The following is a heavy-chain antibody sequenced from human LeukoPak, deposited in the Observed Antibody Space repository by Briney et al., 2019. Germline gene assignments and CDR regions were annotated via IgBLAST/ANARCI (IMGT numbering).Heavy chain of an antibody. CDR1: GASISSSSYY. CDR2: IHYSGST. J-gene: IGHJ4*02. D-gene: IGHD2-15*01. CDR3: ARGYCSGGSCPLDY. V-gene: IGHV4-39*01. Sequence: SETLSLTCTVSGASISSSSYYWGWIRQPPGKGLEWIGHIHYSGSTYYNPSLRSRVTMSVDTSKNQFSLKLSSVTAADTAVYYCARGYCSGGSCPLDYWGQGTLVTVSS.